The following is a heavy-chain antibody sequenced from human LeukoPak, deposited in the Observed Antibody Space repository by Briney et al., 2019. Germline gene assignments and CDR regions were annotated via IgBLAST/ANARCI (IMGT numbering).Heavy chain of an antibody. Sequence: GGSLRLSCAASGFTFSSYEMNWVRQAPGKGLEWVSYISSSGSTIYYADSVKGRFTISRDNAKNSLYLQMNSLRAEDTAVYYCARGACLEWLLLPGCFDLWGRGTLVTVSS. CDR1: GFTFSSYE. V-gene: IGHV3-48*03. CDR2: ISSSGSTI. J-gene: IGHJ2*01. D-gene: IGHD3-3*01. CDR3: ARGACLEWLLLPGCFDL.